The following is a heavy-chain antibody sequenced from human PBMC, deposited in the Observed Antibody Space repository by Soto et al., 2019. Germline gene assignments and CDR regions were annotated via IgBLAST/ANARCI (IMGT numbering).Heavy chain of an antibody. J-gene: IGHJ3*02. CDR2: IYSGGST. CDR1: GFTVSSNY. Sequence: GGSLRLSCAASGFTVSSNYMSWVRQAPGKGLEWVSVIYSGGSTYYADSVKGRFTISRDNSKNTLYLQMNSLRAEDTGVYYCASSLDYGAYGDAFDIWGQGTMVTVSS. D-gene: IGHD4-17*01. CDR3: ASSLDYGAYGDAFDI. V-gene: IGHV3-53*01.